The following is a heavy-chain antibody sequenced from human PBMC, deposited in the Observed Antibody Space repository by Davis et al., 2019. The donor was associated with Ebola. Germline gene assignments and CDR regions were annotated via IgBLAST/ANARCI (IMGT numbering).Heavy chain of an antibody. CDR1: GFNINDYA. Sequence: GESLKISCAASGFNINDYAVTWVRQSPGKGLEWVAVISYDGSNKYYADSVKGRFTISRDNAKNSLYLQMNSLRAEDTAVYYCARGPTVTIPDYGMDVWGKGTTVTVSS. J-gene: IGHJ6*04. CDR3: ARGPTVTIPDYGMDV. V-gene: IGHV3-30*03. D-gene: IGHD4-17*01. CDR2: ISYDGSNK.